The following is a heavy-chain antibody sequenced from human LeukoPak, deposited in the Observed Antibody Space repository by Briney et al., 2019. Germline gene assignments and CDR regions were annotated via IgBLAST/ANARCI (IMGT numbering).Heavy chain of an antibody. CDR3: ARLFFVFDT. CDR1: GASISNSAYY. CDR2: VHYSGST. J-gene: IGHJ5*02. V-gene: IGHV4-39*01. Sequence: NPSETLSLSCTVSGASISNSAYYWLWIRQPPGEGLECIGTVHYSGSTFYNPSLKSRVNISVDTSKNQFSLQLSSVTAADTAVYYCARLFFVFDTWGQGTLVTVSS. D-gene: IGHD3-3*01.